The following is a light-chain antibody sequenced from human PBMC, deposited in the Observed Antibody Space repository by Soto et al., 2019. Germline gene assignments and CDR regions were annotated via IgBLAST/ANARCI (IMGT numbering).Light chain of an antibody. V-gene: IGKV1-5*03. CDR3: QQDKCYTWT. CDR1: QSITNY. J-gene: IGKJ1*01. Sequence: DTPMTLYPSTLFVFVLNILTITCRASQSITNYLAWYQQKPGRAPRLLIYKASSLESGVPSRFSGSGSGTEFSLTISSLQPDDFATYYCQQDKCYTWTFGQGTKVEIK. CDR2: KAS.